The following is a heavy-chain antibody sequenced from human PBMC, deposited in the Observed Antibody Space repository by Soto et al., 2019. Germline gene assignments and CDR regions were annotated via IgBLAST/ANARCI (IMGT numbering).Heavy chain of an antibody. J-gene: IGHJ3*02. Sequence: GASVKVSCKASGGTFSSYTISWVRQAPGQGLEWMGRIIPILGIANYAQKFQGRVTITADKSTSTAYMELSSLRSEDTAVYYCAREQDFWSGYTTDAFDIWGQGTMVTVSS. CDR1: GGTFSSYT. CDR3: AREQDFWSGYTTDAFDI. D-gene: IGHD3-3*01. CDR2: IIPILGIA. V-gene: IGHV1-69*04.